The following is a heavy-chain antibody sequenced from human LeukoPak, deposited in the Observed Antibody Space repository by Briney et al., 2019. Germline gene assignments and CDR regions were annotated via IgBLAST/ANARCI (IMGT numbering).Heavy chain of an antibody. J-gene: IGHJ3*02. D-gene: IGHD2-21*01. CDR2: IYYSGST. CDR1: GGSISSSSYY. V-gene: IGHV4-39*01. Sequence: SETLSLTCTVSGGSISSSSYYWGWIRQPPGKGLEWIGSIYYSGSTYYNPSLKSRVTISVDTSKNQFSLKLSSVTAADTAVYYCASTSVGYYAFDIWGQGTMVTVSS. CDR3: ASTSVGYYAFDI.